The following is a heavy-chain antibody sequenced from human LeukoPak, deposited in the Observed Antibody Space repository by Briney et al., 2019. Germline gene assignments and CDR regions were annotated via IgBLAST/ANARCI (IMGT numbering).Heavy chain of an antibody. CDR1: GYTFTSYG. CDR2: ISAYNGNT. V-gene: IGHV1-18*01. D-gene: IGHD3-10*01. J-gene: IGHJ4*02. CDR3: ARDSNRMEVRGVMLCY. Sequence: ASVKVSCKASGYTFTSYGISWVRQAPGQGLEWMGWISAYNGNTNYAQKLQGRVTMTTDTSTSTAYMELRSLRSDDTAVYYCARDSNRMEVRGVMLCYWGQGTLVTVSS.